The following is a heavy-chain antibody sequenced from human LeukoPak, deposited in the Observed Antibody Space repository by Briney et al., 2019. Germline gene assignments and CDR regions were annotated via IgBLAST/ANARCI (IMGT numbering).Heavy chain of an antibody. Sequence: GGSLRLSCAASGFSFSSYAMSWVRQAPGKGLDWVSGISGSGGSTFHADSVKGRFIISRDSSKNTLYLQMNSLRGGDTAIYYCAKERDSNYYYGLDVWGQGTTVVVSS. J-gene: IGHJ6*02. D-gene: IGHD4-11*01. CDR3: AKERDSNYYYGLDV. CDR1: GFSFSSYA. CDR2: ISGSGGST. V-gene: IGHV3-23*01.